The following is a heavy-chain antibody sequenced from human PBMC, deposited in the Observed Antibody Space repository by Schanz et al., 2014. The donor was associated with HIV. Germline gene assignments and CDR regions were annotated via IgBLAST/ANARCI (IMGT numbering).Heavy chain of an antibody. J-gene: IGHJ4*02. V-gene: IGHV3-11*01. D-gene: IGHD3-10*01. CDR1: GFSFSDYH. CDR2: LSGSGSNI. Sequence: QVQLVESGGDLDKPGGSLRLSCTASGFSFSDYHMSWIRQAPGKGLEWVSSLSGSGSNIYYADSVKGRFTISRDNGKNSLFLQMNSLRAEDTAVYYCARLRGFLWFGDHPYSFDYWGQGTPVTVS. CDR3: ARLRGFLWFGDHPYSFDY.